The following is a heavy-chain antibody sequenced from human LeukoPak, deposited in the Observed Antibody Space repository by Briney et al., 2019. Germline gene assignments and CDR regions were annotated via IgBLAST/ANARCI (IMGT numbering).Heavy chain of an antibody. CDR2: ISWDGGST. CDR1: GFTFDDYA. V-gene: IGHV3-43D*04. Sequence: SGGSLRLSCAASGFTFDDYAMHWVRQAPGKGLEWVSLISWDGGSTYYADSVKGRFTISRDNSKNSLYLQMNSLRAEDTALYYCAKSADTQYYYYYYMDVWGKGTTVTVSS. D-gene: IGHD5-18*01. J-gene: IGHJ6*03. CDR3: AKSADTQYYYYYYMDV.